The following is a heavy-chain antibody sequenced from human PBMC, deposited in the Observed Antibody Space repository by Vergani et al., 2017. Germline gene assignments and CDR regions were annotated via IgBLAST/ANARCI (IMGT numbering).Heavy chain of an antibody. CDR3: ARDAGLMGYAYGMDV. D-gene: IGHD2-8*01. J-gene: IGHJ6*02. CDR2: ISSSSSYI. CDR1: GFTFSSYS. V-gene: IGHV3-21*01. Sequence: EVQLVESGGGLVKPGGSLRLSCAASGFTFSSYSMNWVRQAPGKGLEWVSSISSSSSYIYYADSVKGRFTISRDNAKNSLYLQMNSLRAEDTAVYYCARDAGLMGYAYGMDVWGQGTTVTVSS.